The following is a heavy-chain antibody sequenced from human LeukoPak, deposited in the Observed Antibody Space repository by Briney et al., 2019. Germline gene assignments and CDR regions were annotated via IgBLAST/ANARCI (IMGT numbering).Heavy chain of an antibody. J-gene: IGHJ6*03. CDR2: ISAYNGNT. CDR3: AREGYYDSWSGYYTIYYYYYMDV. CDR1: GYTFTSYG. V-gene: IGHV1-18*01. D-gene: IGHD3-3*01. Sequence: ASVKVSCKASGYTFTSYGISWVRQAPGQGLEWMGWISAYNGNTNYAQKLQGRVTMTTDTSTSTAYMELRSLRSDDTAVYYCAREGYYDSWSGYYTIYYYYYMDVWGKGTTVTVSS.